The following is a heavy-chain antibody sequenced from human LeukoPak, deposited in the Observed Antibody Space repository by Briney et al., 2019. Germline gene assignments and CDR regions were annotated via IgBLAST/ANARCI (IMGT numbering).Heavy chain of an antibody. CDR2: LNSDGSST. D-gene: IGHD6-19*01. V-gene: IGHV3-74*01. J-gene: IGHJ6*03. CDR3: ARGQAQQWLVSPWNYYYMDV. CDR1: GFSFSSYW. Sequence: GGPLRLSCAASGFSFSSYWMHWVRQAPGKGLVWVSRLNSDGSSTTYADSVKGRFTISRDNAKNTLYLQMNSLRAEDTAVYYCARGQAQQWLVSPWNYYYMDVWGKGTTVTISS.